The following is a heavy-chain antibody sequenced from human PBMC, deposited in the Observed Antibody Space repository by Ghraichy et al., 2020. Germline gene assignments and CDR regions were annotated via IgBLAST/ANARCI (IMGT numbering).Heavy chain of an antibody. J-gene: IGHJ4*02. D-gene: IGHD2-15*01. CDR3: ATARYCAGGSCPRYFDS. Sequence: SETLSLTCDVYGESFSAYFRSWIRQPPGKGLEWIGEINHGGSTNYNPSLKRRVTKSVDTSKNQFSLRLSSVTAADTAVYYCATARYCAGGSCPRYFDSWGQGTLVTVSS. CDR2: INHGGST. V-gene: IGHV4-34*01. CDR1: GESFSAYF.